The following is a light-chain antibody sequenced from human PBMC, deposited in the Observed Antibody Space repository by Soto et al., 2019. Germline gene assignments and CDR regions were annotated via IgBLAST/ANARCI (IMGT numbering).Light chain of an antibody. CDR1: QDISSD. CDR2: AAS. CDR3: QQVKTYPFT. V-gene: IGKV1-9*01. J-gene: IGKJ4*01. Sequence: DIQLTQSPSFLSASVGDRVTSTCRASQDISSDLAWYQQKPGKAPKLLIYAASTLQSGVPSGFGGSGSGTEFTLTITSLQPEDFATYYCQQVKTYPFTFGGGTKVEIK.